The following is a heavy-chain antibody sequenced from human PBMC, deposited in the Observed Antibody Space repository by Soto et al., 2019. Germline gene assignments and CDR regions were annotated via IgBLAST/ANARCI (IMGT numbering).Heavy chain of an antibody. V-gene: IGHV3-15*07. Sequence: VQLVESGGGLVKPGGSLRLSCAASGFTFSNAWINWVRQAPGKGLEWVGRIKSKTDGGTTDFAAPVRGRFAISRDDSKYMVYMNLNSLKTEDTALYYCTPDSSITTLVVRSDYRAHGTLVTVSS. J-gene: IGHJ4*01. CDR1: GFTFSNAW. CDR2: IKSKTDGGTT. D-gene: IGHD3-22*01. CDR3: TPDSSITTLVVRSDY.